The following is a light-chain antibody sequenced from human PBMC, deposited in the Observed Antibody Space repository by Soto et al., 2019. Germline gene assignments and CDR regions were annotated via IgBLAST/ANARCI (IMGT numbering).Light chain of an antibody. J-gene: IGLJ1*01. V-gene: IGLV2-14*03. Sequence: QSALTQPASVFGSPGQSITISCTGTSSDVGGYNFVYWYQQHPGKAPKLMIYEVSSRPSGVSNRFSGSKSGNTASLTISGLQPEDEADYYCSSYTTSSTLVFGTGTKVTVL. CDR2: EVS. CDR1: SSDVGGYNF. CDR3: SSYTTSSTLV.